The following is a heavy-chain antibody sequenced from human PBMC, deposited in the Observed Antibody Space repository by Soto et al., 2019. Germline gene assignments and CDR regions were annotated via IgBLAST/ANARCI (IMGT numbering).Heavy chain of an antibody. CDR2: IDWDDDK. Sequence: GSGPTLVNPTQTLTLTCTFSGFSLSTSGMCVSWIRQPPGKALEWLARIDWDDDKYYSTSLKTRLTISKDTSKNQVVLTMTNMDPVDTATYYCARTRPRYCSGGSCPDAFDIWGQGTMVTVSS. CDR3: ARTRPRYCSGGSCPDAFDI. V-gene: IGHV2-70*11. J-gene: IGHJ3*02. CDR1: GFSLSTSGMC. D-gene: IGHD2-15*01.